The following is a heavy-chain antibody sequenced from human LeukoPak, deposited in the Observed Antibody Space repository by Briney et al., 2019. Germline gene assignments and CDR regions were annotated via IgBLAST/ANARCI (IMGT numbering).Heavy chain of an antibody. CDR1: GFTFSSYS. V-gene: IGHV3-21*01. CDR3: ARADTTHPYYFDY. CDR2: ISSSSSYI. D-gene: IGHD5-18*01. Sequence: PGGSLRLSCAASGFTFSSYSMNWVRQAPGKGLEWVSSISSSSSYIYYADSVKGRFTTSRDNAKNSLYLQVNSLRAEDTAVYYCARADTTHPYYFDYWGQGTLVTVSS. J-gene: IGHJ4*02.